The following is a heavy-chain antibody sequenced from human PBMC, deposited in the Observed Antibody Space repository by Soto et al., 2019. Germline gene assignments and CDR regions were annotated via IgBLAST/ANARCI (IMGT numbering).Heavy chain of an antibody. V-gene: IGHV4-38-2*02. CDR3: ARDAVITIFGNWFDP. J-gene: IGHJ5*02. CDR1: GYSISSGYY. D-gene: IGHD3-3*01. Sequence: ETLSLTCAVSGYSISSGYYWGWIRQPPGKGLEWIGSIYHSGSTYYNPSLKSRVTISVDTSKNQFSLKLSSVTAADTAVYYCARDAVITIFGNWFDPWGQGTLVTVSS. CDR2: IYHSGST.